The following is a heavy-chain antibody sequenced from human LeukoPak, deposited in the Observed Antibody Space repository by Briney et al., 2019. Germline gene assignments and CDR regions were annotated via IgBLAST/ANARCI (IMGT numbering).Heavy chain of an antibody. CDR1: KFSFSSYW. CDR3: ARVLTGSWDWFDP. J-gene: IGHJ5*02. CDR2: INSDGSRT. D-gene: IGHD2-8*02. Sequence: QPGGSLRLSCAASKFSFSSYWMHWVRQAPGKGLVWVSRINSDGSRTNYADSVKGRFTISRDNAKNTLCLQMSSLRAENTAVYYCARVLTGSWDWFDPWGQGTLVTVSS. V-gene: IGHV3-74*01.